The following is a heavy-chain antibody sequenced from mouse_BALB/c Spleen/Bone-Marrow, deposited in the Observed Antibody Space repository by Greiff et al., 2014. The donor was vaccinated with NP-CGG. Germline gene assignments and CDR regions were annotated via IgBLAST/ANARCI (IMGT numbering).Heavy chain of an antibody. D-gene: IGHD2-2*01. CDR3: AICYGYDEFAY. CDR1: GYTFTSYY. J-gene: IGHJ3*01. Sequence: QVQLQQSGPELVKPGASVKMSCKASGYTFTSYYIHWVEQKPGQGLEWIGWIYPGDGSTKYNEKFKGKTTLTADKSSNTAYMLLSSLTSEDSAIYFCAICYGYDEFAYWGQGTLVTVSA. CDR2: IYPGDGST. V-gene: IGHV1S56*01.